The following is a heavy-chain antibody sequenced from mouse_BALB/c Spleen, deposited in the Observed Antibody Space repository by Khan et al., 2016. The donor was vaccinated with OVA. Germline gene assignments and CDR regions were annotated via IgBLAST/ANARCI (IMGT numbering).Heavy chain of an antibody. V-gene: IGHV2-6-1*01. CDR2: IWSDGST. Sequence: LKQSGPGLVAPSQSLSITCTISGFSLTNYGVHWVRQPPGKGLEWLVVIWSDGSTTYNSALKSRLTISKDNSKSQVFLKMNSLQTDDTAMYFCAXQPYYHYNIMDYWGQGTSVTVSS. D-gene: IGHD2-10*01. CDR1: GFSLTNYG. J-gene: IGHJ4*01. CDR3: AXQPYYHYNIMDY.